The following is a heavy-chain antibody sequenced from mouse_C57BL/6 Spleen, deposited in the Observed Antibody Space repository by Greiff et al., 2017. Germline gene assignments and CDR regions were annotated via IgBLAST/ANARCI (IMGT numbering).Heavy chain of an antibody. CDR3: AKAYYSNSIAY. J-gene: IGHJ3*01. Sequence: EVQLQQSGPELVKPGASVKISCKASGYTFTDYYMNWVKQSHGKSLEWIGDINPNNGGTSYNQKFKGKATLTVDKSSSTAYMELRSLTSEDSAVYYCAKAYYSNSIAYWGQGTLVTVSA. CDR2: INPNNGGT. V-gene: IGHV1-26*01. D-gene: IGHD2-5*01. CDR1: GYTFTDYY.